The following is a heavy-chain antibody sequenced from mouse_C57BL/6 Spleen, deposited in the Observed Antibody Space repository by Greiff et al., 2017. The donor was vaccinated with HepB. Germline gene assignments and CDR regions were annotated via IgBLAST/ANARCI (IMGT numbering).Heavy chain of an antibody. CDR3: ARRDYDASFDY. D-gene: IGHD2-4*01. J-gene: IGHJ2*01. CDR1: GFTFSSYA. Sequence: EVQRVESGGGLVKPGGSLKLSCAASGFTFSSYAMSWVRQTPEKRLEWVATISDGGSYTYYPDNVKGRFTISRDNAKNNLYLQMSHLKSEDTAMHYCARRDYDASFDYWGQGTTLTVSS. CDR2: ISDGGSYT. V-gene: IGHV5-4*03.